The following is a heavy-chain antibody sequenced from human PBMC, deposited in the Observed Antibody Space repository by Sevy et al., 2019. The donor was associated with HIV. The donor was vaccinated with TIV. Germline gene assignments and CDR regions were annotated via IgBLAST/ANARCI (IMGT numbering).Heavy chain of an antibody. D-gene: IGHD3-9*01. CDR2: ISYHGRDK. Sequence: GGSLRLSCAASGFTFNTYGMHWVRQAPGKGLEWVAVISYHGRDKSYGDSVEGRFTISRDNSKKMLYLQMNSLRAEDTAVYYCAKDFTGYNGMDVWGQGTMVTVSS. V-gene: IGHV3-30*18. J-gene: IGHJ6*02. CDR3: AKDFTGYNGMDV. CDR1: GFTFNTYG.